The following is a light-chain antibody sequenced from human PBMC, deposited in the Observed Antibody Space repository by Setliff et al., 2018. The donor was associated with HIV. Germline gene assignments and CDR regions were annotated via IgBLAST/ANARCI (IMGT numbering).Light chain of an antibody. V-gene: IGLV1-40*01. CDR3: QSYDSSLTGSYV. J-gene: IGLJ1*01. CDR1: NSNIGADYD. Sequence: QSALTQPPSVSGAPGQRVTISCTGSNSNIGADYDVHWYQQLPGTAPKLLIFGNSKRPSGVPDRFSGSKSGTSASLAITGLHAEDEADYYCQSYDSSLTGSYVFGTGTKGTVL. CDR2: GNS.